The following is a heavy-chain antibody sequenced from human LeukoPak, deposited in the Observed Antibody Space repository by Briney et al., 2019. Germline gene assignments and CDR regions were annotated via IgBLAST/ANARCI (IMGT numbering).Heavy chain of an antibody. Sequence: ASVKVSYKASGYTFTSYGISWVRQAPGQGLEWMGWISAYNGNTNYAQKLQGRVTMTTDTSTSTAYMELRSLRSDDTAVYYCARAPWGYYDSRGEPNFDYWGPGTLVTVSS. CDR3: ARAPWGYYDSRGEPNFDY. V-gene: IGHV1-18*01. J-gene: IGHJ4*02. D-gene: IGHD3-22*01. CDR1: GYTFTSYG. CDR2: ISAYNGNT.